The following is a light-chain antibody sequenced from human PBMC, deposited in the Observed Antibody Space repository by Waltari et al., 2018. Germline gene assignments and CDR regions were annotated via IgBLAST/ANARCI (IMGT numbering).Light chain of an antibody. CDR3: IQYNGAPRT. Sequence: DIQMTQSPSTLSASVGDRVTITCRASQNINTWLAWHQQKPGKAPKLLIYKGSSLESGVPARFSGSGSGTEFTLTISSLQPDDFATYYCIQYNGAPRTFGQGTKVEVK. CDR1: QNINTW. J-gene: IGKJ1*01. V-gene: IGKV1-5*03. CDR2: KGS.